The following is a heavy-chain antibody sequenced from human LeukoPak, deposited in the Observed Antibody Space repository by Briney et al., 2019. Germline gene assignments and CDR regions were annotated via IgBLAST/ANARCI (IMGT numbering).Heavy chain of an antibody. V-gene: IGHV3-9*03. D-gene: IGHD2-15*01. CDR1: GFTFDDYA. CDR3: AKASLGYCSGGSCYSGYYFDY. J-gene: IGHJ4*02. CDR2: IGWNSGSI. Sequence: GRSLRLSCAASGFTFDDYAMHWVRQAPGKGLEWVSGIGWNSGSIGYADSVKGRFTISRDNAKNSLYLQMNSLRAEDMALYYCAKASLGYCSGGSCYSGYYFDYWGQGTLVTVSS.